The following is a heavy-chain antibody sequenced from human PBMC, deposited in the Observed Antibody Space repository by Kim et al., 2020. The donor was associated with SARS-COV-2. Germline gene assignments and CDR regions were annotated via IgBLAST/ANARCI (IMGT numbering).Heavy chain of an antibody. CDR2: IYYSGST. Sequence: SETLSLTCTVSGGSISSGGYYWSWIRQHPGKGLEWIGYIYYSGSTYYNPSLKSRVTISVDTSKNQFSLKLSSVTAADTAVYYCARVCRGSGKFDTCFDYWGQGTLVTVSS. CDR3: ARVCRGSGKFDTCFDY. V-gene: IGHV4-31*03. J-gene: IGHJ4*02. D-gene: IGHD3-10*01. CDR1: GGSISSGGYY.